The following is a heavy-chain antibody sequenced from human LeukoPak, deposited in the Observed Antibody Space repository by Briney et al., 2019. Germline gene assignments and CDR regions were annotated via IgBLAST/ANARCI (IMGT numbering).Heavy chain of an antibody. D-gene: IGHD5-12*01. Sequence: PGGSLRLSCAASGFTFSDYYMSWIRQAPGKGLEWVSYISSSSSYTNYADSVKGRFTISRDNAKNSLYLQMNSLRAEDTAVYYCARDEVGSGYDNFDYWGQGTLVTVSS. J-gene: IGHJ4*02. CDR3: ARDEVGSGYDNFDY. V-gene: IGHV3-11*06. CDR2: ISSSSSYT. CDR1: GFTFSDYY.